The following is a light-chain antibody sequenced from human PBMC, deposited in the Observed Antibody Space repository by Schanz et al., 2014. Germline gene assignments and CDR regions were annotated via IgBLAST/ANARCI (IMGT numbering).Light chain of an antibody. J-gene: IGLJ2*01. V-gene: IGLV2-14*01. CDR1: SSDVGGYDY. Sequence: QSALTQPASVSGSPGQSITISCTGTSSDVGGYDYVSWYQQHPGKAPKGMIYDVSNRPSGVSNRFSGSKSGNTASLTISGLQAEDEADYYCCLYAGSYVLFGGGTKLTVL. CDR3: CLYAGSYVL. CDR2: DVS.